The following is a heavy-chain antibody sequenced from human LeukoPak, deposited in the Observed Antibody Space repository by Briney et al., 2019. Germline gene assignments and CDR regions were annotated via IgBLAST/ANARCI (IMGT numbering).Heavy chain of an antibody. J-gene: IGHJ4*02. CDR1: GGSISNTDNF. V-gene: IGHV4-39*07. Sequence: SETLSLTCTVSGGSISNTDNFWGWIRQPPGKGLEWIGTIYYSGSTYYNPSLKSRVTISVDTSKNQFSLNLSSVTAADTAVYYCARDSRSTSTRRTDFWGQGTLVTVSS. CDR3: ARDSRSTSTRRTDF. CDR2: IYYSGST. D-gene: IGHD5/OR15-5a*01.